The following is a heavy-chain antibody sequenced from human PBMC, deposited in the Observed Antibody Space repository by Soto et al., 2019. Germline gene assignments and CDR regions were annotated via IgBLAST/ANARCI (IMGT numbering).Heavy chain of an antibody. CDR3: ARLFDTSGWYDY. CDR1: GYSFTTYW. D-gene: IGHD6-19*01. J-gene: IGHJ4*02. CDR2: IYPGDSDT. V-gene: IGHV5-51*01. Sequence: HGESLKISCKVSGYSFTTYWIGWVRHMPGKGLECMGIIYPGDSDTRYSPSFQGQVTISADKFLSTAYLQWSSLKASDTAMYYCARLFDTSGWYDYWGQGSLVTVSS.